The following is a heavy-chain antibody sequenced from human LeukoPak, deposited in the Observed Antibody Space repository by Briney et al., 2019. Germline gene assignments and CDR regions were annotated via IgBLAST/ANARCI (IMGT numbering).Heavy chain of an antibody. CDR1: GFTFSSYG. V-gene: IGHV3-30*03. Sequence: GESLRLSCAPSGFTFSSYGMHWVRHAPGKGLEWVAVISYDGNNKYYADSVKGRFTISRDNSKNTLYLQMNRLRAEDTAVYYCATLPSYSYGHPYYFDYWGQGTLVTVSS. CDR2: ISYDGNNK. J-gene: IGHJ4*02. CDR3: ATLPSYSYGHPYYFDY. D-gene: IGHD5-18*01.